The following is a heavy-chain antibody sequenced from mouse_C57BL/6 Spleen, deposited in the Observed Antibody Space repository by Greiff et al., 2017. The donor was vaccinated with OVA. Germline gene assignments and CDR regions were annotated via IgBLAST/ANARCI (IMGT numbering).Heavy chain of an antibody. V-gene: IGHV1-64*01. CDR1: GYTFTSYW. CDR2: IHPNSGST. J-gene: IGHJ4*01. CDR3: ARGGLLRGEAMDY. D-gene: IGHD1-1*01. Sequence: QVQLQQPGAELVKPGASVKLSCKASGYTFTSYWMHWVKQRPGQGLEWIGMIHPNSGSTNYNEKSKSKATLTVAKSSSTAYMQLSSLTSEDSTVYYGARGGLLRGEAMDYWGQGTSVTVSS.